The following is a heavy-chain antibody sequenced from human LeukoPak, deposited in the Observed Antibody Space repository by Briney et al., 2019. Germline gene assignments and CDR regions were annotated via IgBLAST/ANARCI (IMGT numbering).Heavy chain of an antibody. J-gene: IGHJ4*02. CDR1: GGSLSSVY. V-gene: IGHV4-59*08. CDR3: ARLAIGSGWSGDY. D-gene: IGHD6-19*01. Sequence: PSQTLSLTCTLSGGSLSSVYCSWIRQPAGTGLEWIGYIYYSGSTNYHPSLNRRVTISVDTSKNQSALKLSSVTAADTAVYYWARLAIGSGWSGDYWGRGTLVTVSS. CDR2: IYYSGST.